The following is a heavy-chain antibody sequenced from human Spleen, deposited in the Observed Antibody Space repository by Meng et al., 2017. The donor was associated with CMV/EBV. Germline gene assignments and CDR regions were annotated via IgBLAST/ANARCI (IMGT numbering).Heavy chain of an antibody. D-gene: IGHD5-18*01. J-gene: IGHJ4*02. V-gene: IGHV4-30-4*08. CDR2: IYYSGST. Sequence: GQLQESGPGLVKPHPTPSLTCPVAVGSISIGDYYWSWIRQPPGKGLEWIGYIYYSGSTYYNPSLKSRVTISVDTSKNQFSLKLSSVTAADTAVYYCAGHTAMVQTQNFDYWGQGTLVTVSS. CDR3: AGHTAMVQTQNFDY. CDR1: VGSISIGDYY.